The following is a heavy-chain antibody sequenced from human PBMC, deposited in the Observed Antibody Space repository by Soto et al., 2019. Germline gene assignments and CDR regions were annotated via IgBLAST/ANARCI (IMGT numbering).Heavy chain of an antibody. V-gene: IGHV3-30*18. Sequence: GGSLRLSCAASGFTFSTYGMHWVRQAPGKGLEWVALISYDGSNIYSADSVKGRFTISRDNSKNTLYLQMNSLGAEDSAVYYCAKVWGNYDMYLYDYMDVWAKGTTVTVSS. CDR2: ISYDGSNI. CDR1: GFTFSTYG. J-gene: IGHJ6*03. CDR3: AKVWGNYDMYLYDYMDV. D-gene: IGHD4-4*01.